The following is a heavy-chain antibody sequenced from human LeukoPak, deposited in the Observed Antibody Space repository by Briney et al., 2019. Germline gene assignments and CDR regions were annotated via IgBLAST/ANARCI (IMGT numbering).Heavy chain of an antibody. V-gene: IGHV1-69*05. D-gene: IGHD6-13*01. CDR1: GGTFSSYA. CDR3: ARHRRSQNVHSSSWWVFDY. CDR2: IIPIFGTA. J-gene: IGHJ4*02. Sequence: GSSVKVSCKASGGTFSSYAISWVRQAPGQGLGWMGGIIPIFGTANYAQKFQGRVTITTDESTSTAYMELSSLRSEDTAVYYCARHRRSQNVHSSSWWVFDYWGQGTLVTVSS.